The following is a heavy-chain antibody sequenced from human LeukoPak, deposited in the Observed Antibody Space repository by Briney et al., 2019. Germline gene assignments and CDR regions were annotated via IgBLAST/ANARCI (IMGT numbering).Heavy chain of an antibody. J-gene: IGHJ6*02. V-gene: IGHV4-34*01. D-gene: IGHD1-26*01. CDR1: GGSFSNYY. CDR3: ARGRSNYYGMDV. Sequence: PSETLSLTCGVYGGSFSNYYWTWIRQSPGKGLEWIGEINPSGGTDYNPSLKSRVTMSVDTSKNLFSLKVSSVTAADTAVYYCARGRSNYYGMDVWGQGTTVTVSS. CDR2: INPSGGT.